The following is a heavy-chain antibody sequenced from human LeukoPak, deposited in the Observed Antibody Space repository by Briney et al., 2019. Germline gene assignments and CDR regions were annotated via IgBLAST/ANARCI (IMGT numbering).Heavy chain of an antibody. CDR1: GGSITSYS. CDR2: IYYSGST. Sequence: PSETLSLTCTVSGGSITSYSWSWIRQPPGKGLEWIGYIYYSGSTAYNPSLKSRVTISLDTSKNQFSLKLSSVTAADTAVYYCARRRANWGPWGQGTLVTVSS. V-gene: IGHV4-59*01. J-gene: IGHJ5*02. CDR3: ARRRANWGP. D-gene: IGHD7-27*01.